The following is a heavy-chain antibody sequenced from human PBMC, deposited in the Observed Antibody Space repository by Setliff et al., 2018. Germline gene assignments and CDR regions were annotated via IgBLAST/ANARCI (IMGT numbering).Heavy chain of an antibody. CDR1: GFIFSNYA. CDR2: MSGSGRYT. D-gene: IGHD4-17*01. CDR3: SKHPTALTTAGGDY. J-gene: IGHJ4*02. V-gene: IGHV3-23*01. Sequence: GGSLRLSCAASGFIFSNYAMSWVRQAPGRGLEWVCGMSGSGRYTHHADSVKGRFTISRDNSKNTLFLQMNSLIFDDTAVYYCSKHPTALTTAGGDYWGQGTLVTVSS.